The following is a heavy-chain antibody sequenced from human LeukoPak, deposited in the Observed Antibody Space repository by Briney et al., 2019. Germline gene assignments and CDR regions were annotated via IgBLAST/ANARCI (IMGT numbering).Heavy chain of an antibody. CDR1: GGSFSGYY. J-gene: IGHJ5*02. V-gene: IGHV4-34*01. Sequence: SETLSLTCAVYGGSFSGYYWSWIRQPPGKGLEWIGEINHSGSTNYNPSLKSRVTISVDTSKNQFSLRLSSVTAADTAVYYCASKYYDFWKGNWFDPWGQGILVTVCS. D-gene: IGHD3-3*01. CDR2: INHSGST. CDR3: ASKYYDFWKGNWFDP.